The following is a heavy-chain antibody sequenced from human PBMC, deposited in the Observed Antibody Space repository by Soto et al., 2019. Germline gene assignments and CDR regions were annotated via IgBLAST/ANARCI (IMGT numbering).Heavy chain of an antibody. D-gene: IGHD5-18*01. J-gene: IGHJ3*02. V-gene: IGHV3-30*02. CDR1: GFTFSSCS. Sequence: PGGSLRLSCAASGFTFSSCSMHWVRQAPGKGRECVAVICYDGSNKYYSDSVKGRFHISRENSKNLVYLQMKDLRPDDTSMYFCAKEGRTIGSCGCFNIGSQRTMVTVSS. CDR2: ICYDGSNK. CDR3: AKEGRTIGSCGCFNI.